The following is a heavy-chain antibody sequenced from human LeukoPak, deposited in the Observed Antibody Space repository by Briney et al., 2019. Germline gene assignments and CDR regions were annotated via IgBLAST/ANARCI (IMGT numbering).Heavy chain of an antibody. V-gene: IGHV4-59*01. CDR1: GGSISRCH. J-gene: IGHJ3*02. CDR3: ARVGSDYDYVWDSYRVRRPFDI. Sequence: SETLSLTCTVSGGSISRCHWGWIRQPPGKGLEWIGYVFSSGNTNYNPTLNSRVSISTDTSENQFSLSLNFVTTADTAVYYCARVGSDYDYVWDSYRVRRPFDIWGEGTMVTVSS. CDR2: VFSSGNT. D-gene: IGHD3-16*02.